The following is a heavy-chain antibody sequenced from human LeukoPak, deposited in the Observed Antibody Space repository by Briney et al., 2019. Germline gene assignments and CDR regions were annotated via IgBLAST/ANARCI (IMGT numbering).Heavy chain of an antibody. D-gene: IGHD6-6*01. CDR2: INWKGGST. J-gene: IGHJ4*02. CDR3: ARRPYSSSSHYFDY. CDR1: GFTFDDYG. V-gene: IGHV3-20*01. Sequence: GGSLRLSCAASGFTFDDYGMSWVRQAPGKGPEWVSGINWKGGSTTYADSVRGRFTISRDNAKNSLYLEMNSLRAEDTALYHCARRPYSSSSHYFDYWGQGTLVTVSS.